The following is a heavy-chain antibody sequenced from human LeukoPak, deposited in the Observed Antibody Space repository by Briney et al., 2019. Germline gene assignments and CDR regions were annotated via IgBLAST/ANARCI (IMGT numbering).Heavy chain of an antibody. J-gene: IGHJ3*02. V-gene: IGHV3-21*01. CDR3: ARATHYDPDLYAFDI. D-gene: IGHD3-3*01. Sequence: GGSLRLSCAASGFTFSSYSMNGVRQAPGKGLEWGSSISSSSSYIYYADSVKGRFTISRDNAKNSLYLQMNSLRAEDTAVYYCARATHYDPDLYAFDIWGQGTMVTVSS. CDR1: GFTFSSYS. CDR2: ISSSSSYI.